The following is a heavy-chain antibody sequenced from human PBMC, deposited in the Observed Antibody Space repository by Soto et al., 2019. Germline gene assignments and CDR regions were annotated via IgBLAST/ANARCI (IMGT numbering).Heavy chain of an antibody. CDR2: ISAYNGNT. Sequence: QVQLVQSGAEVKKPGASVKVSCKASGYTFNSYGISWVRQAPGQGLEWMGWISAYNGNTNYAQKLQGRVTMTTDTSTSTAYMELRSLRSDDTAVYYCARDRPSMVRGGEDAFDIWGQGTMVTVSS. J-gene: IGHJ3*02. V-gene: IGHV1-18*01. D-gene: IGHD3-10*01. CDR3: ARDRPSMVRGGEDAFDI. CDR1: GYTFNSYG.